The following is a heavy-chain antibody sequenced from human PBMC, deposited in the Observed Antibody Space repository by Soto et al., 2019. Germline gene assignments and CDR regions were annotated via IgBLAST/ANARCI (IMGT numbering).Heavy chain of an antibody. D-gene: IGHD3-16*01. CDR3: AKFWGFGVFHGMDV. CDR1: GFTFSSYA. CDR2: ISGSGGST. J-gene: IGHJ6*02. V-gene: IGHV3-23*01. Sequence: GGSLRLSCAASGFTFSSYAMSWVRQAPGKGLEWVSAISGSGGSTYYADSVKGRFTISRDNSKNTLYLQMNSLRAEDTAVYYCAKFWGFGVFHGMDVWGQGTTVTVSS.